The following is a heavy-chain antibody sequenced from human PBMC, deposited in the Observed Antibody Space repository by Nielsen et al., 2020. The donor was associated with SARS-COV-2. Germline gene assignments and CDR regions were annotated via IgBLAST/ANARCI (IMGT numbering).Heavy chain of an antibody. Sequence: ASVKVSCKASGYTFTGYYMHWVRQAPGQGLEWMGWINPNSGGTNYAQKFQGRVTMTRDTSISTAYMELSRLRSDDTAVYYCARDGNVVVTALDWFDPWGQGTLVTVSS. J-gene: IGHJ5*02. CDR2: INPNSGGT. CDR1: GYTFTGYY. D-gene: IGHD2-21*02. V-gene: IGHV1-2*02. CDR3: ARDGNVVVTALDWFDP.